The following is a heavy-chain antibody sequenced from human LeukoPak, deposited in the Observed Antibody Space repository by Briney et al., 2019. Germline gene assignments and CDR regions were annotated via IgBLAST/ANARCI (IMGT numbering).Heavy chain of an antibody. Sequence: GGSLRLSCAASGFTFSSYAMHWVRQAPGKGLEWVAVISYDGSNKYHADSVKGRFTISRDNSKNTLYLQMNSLRAEDTAVYYCARDPIAAAGADAFDIWGQGTMVTVSS. CDR3: ARDPIAAAGADAFDI. V-gene: IGHV3-30*04. CDR2: ISYDGSNK. CDR1: GFTFSSYA. J-gene: IGHJ3*02. D-gene: IGHD6-13*01.